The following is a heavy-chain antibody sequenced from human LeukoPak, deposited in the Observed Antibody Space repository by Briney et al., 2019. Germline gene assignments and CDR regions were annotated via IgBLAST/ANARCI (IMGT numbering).Heavy chain of an antibody. Sequence: GGSLRLSCSPSRFIFSSSLMFWVRQAPGKGLEYVAAISGNGGSTYHSDTVYGRFTISRDNSKNTLYLQMTSLRAEDTALYYCVKDNGQGGFDSWGQGTLVTVSA. CDR3: VKDNGQGGFDS. J-gene: IGHJ4*02. CDR2: ISGNGGST. CDR1: RFIFSSSL. V-gene: IGHV3-64D*09. D-gene: IGHD2-8*01.